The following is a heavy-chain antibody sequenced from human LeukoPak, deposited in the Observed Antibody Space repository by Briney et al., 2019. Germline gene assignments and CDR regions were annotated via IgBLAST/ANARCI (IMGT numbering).Heavy chain of an antibody. CDR2: IYYSGST. V-gene: IGHV4-59*01. CDR1: GGSISSYY. Sequence: PSETLSLTCTVSGGSISSYYWSWIRQPPGKGLEWIGYIYYSGSTNYNPSLKSRVTISVDTSKNQFSLKLSSVAAADTAVYYCARDVGGWYDYWGQGTLVTVSS. CDR3: ARDVGGWYDY. J-gene: IGHJ4*02. D-gene: IGHD6-19*01.